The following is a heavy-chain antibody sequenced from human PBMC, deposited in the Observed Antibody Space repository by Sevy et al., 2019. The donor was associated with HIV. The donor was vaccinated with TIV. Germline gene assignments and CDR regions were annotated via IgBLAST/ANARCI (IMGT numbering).Heavy chain of an antibody. CDR3: ARMTSTWSMDS. D-gene: IGHD2-2*01. J-gene: IGHJ5*01. V-gene: IGHV3-53*01. Sequence: GGSLRLSCAASGFSVSSYYMGWVRQAPGKGLEWVSTKESGGQTYYADSVRGRFTIARDESANNLFLQLNNMRAEDTGVYYCARMTSTWSMDSWGQGTLVTVSS. CDR1: GFSVSSYY. CDR2: KESGGQT.